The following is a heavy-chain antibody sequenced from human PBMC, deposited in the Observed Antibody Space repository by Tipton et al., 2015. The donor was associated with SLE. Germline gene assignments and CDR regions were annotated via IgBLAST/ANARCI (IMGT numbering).Heavy chain of an antibody. CDR2: IYSGGTA. Sequence: SLRLSCAASGFTFSSYAMSWVRQAPGKGLEWVSVIYSGGTAYYADSVKGRFTISRDNSKNTLYLQMNSLTAEDTAVYYCGKDVLPAAGTDYWGQGTLVTFSS. V-gene: IGHV3-23*03. J-gene: IGHJ4*02. CDR3: GKDVLPAAGTDY. D-gene: IGHD6-13*01. CDR1: GFTFSSYA.